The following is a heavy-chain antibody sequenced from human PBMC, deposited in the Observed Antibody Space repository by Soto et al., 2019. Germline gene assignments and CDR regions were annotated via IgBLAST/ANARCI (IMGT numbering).Heavy chain of an antibody. D-gene: IGHD3-16*02. CDR3: ARGNLRLGELSYDY. V-gene: IGHV3-48*03. CDR1: GFTFSSYE. J-gene: IGHJ4*02. Sequence: GGSLRLSCVASGFTFSSYEMNWVRQAPGKGLEWVSYISSSGSTIYYADSVKGRFTISRDNAKNSLYLQMNSLRAEDTAVYYCARGNLRLGELSYDYWGQGTLVTVSS. CDR2: ISSSGSTI.